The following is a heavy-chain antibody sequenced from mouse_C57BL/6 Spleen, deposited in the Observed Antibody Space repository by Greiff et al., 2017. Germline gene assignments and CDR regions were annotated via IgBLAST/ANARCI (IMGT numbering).Heavy chain of an antibody. Sequence: VQLQQSGAELVRPGASVTLSCKASGYTFTDYEMPWVKQTPVHGLEWIGAIDPETGGTAYNQKFKGKAILTADKSSSTAYMELRSLTSEDSAVYDCTRADDYAFAYWGQGTLVTVSA. CDR3: TRADDYAFAY. CDR1: GYTFTDYE. J-gene: IGHJ3*01. CDR2: IDPETGGT. V-gene: IGHV1-15*01. D-gene: IGHD2-4*01.